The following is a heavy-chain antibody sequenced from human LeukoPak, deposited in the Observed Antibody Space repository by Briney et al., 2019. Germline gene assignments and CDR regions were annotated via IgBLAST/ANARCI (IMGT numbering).Heavy chain of an antibody. CDR3: ARDYWWNYDY. Sequence: GGSLRLSCAASGFTFSDYAMHWVRQAPGKGLEWVAVISKDGSDKYYPGSVRGRFTISRDNSKITIYLQMDSLRAEDTAIYYCARDYWWNYDYWGQGTLVTVSS. V-gene: IGHV3-30-3*01. CDR2: ISKDGSDK. J-gene: IGHJ4*02. CDR1: GFTFSDYA. D-gene: IGHD1-7*01.